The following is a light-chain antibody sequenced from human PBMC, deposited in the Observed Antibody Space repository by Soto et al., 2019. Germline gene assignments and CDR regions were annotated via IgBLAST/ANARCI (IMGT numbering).Light chain of an antibody. Sequence: DIVMTQSPDSLVVSLGERATINCRSSQNILNSPDKRNYLAWYQQKSGQPPKLLIYWASTRESGVPVRFSGSGSGTDFTLTISSLQAEDVAVYYCQQYYNAPQITFGGGTKVEIK. CDR2: WAS. V-gene: IGKV4-1*01. J-gene: IGKJ4*01. CDR1: QNILNSPDKRNY. CDR3: QQYYNAPQIT.